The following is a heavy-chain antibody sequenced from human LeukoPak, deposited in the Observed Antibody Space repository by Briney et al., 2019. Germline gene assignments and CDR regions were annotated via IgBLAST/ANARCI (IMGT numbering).Heavy chain of an antibody. CDR1: GYSISSGYY. J-gene: IGHJ3*02. CDR3: ARGNGGITIFGVVINGNAFDI. CDR2: IYHSGST. V-gene: IGHV4-38-2*01. Sequence: PSETLSLTCAVSGYSISSGYYWGWIRQPPGKGLEWIGSIYHSGSTYYNPSLKSRVTISVDTSKNQFSLKLSSVTAADTAVYYCARGNGGITIFGVVINGNAFDIWGQGTMVTVSS. D-gene: IGHD3-3*01.